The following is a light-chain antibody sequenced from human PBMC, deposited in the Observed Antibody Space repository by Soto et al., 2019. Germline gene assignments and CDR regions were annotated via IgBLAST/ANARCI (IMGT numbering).Light chain of an antibody. CDR1: SSDIGANNY. CDR3: SSYTTSGTRYV. CDR2: DVS. J-gene: IGLJ1*01. Sequence: QSALTQPASVSGSPGQSITISCTGNSSDIGANNYVSWYRHHPGEAPKLMIFDVSYRPSGVSNRFSGSKSGNTASLTISGLQADDESYYYCSSYTTSGTRYVFGTGTKVTVL. V-gene: IGLV2-14*03.